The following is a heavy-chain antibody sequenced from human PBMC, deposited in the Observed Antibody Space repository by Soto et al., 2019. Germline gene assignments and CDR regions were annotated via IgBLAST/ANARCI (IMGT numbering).Heavy chain of an antibody. CDR1: EFTFSGRS. CDR3: SRGWFGPDV. D-gene: IGHD3-10*01. J-gene: IGHJ6*03. CDR2: IDKVGTDS. Sequence: EVQLVESGGGLVQPGGSLGLSCAASEFTFSGRSVHWVRQAPGKGLVWVSGIDKVGTDSTYADSVKGRFTSSRDNAKNTVYLQMNTLRVEDTAVYYCSRGWFGPDVWGKGTTVTVSS. V-gene: IGHV3-74*01.